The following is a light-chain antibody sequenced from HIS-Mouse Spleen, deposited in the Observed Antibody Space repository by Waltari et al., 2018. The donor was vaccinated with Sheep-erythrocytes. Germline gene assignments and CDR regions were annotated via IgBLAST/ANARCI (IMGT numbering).Light chain of an antibody. CDR2: DVS. CDR1: SSDVGRYNY. CDR3: CSYAGSYNHV. J-gene: IGLJ1*01. Sequence: QSALTQPRSVSGSPGQSVPISCTGTSSDVGRYNYVSWYQQHPGKAPKLMIYDVSKRPSGVPDRFSGSKSGNTASLTISGLQAEDEADYYCCSYAGSYNHVFATGTKVTVL. V-gene: IGLV2-11*01.